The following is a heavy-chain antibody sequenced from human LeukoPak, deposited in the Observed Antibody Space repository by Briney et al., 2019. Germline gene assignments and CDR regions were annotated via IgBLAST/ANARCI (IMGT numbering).Heavy chain of an antibody. CDR2: ISSSSGTI. V-gene: IGHV3-11*01. CDR1: GFTFSDYY. D-gene: IGHD2-2*02. Sequence: GGSLRLSCAASGFTFSDYYMSWIRRAPGKGLEWLSYISSSSGTIHYADSVKGRFTISRDNAKNSLYLQMNSLRSDDTAVYYCARIHCSSTSCYSVWYFDLWGRGTLVTVSS. CDR3: ARIHCSSTSCYSVWYFDL. J-gene: IGHJ2*01.